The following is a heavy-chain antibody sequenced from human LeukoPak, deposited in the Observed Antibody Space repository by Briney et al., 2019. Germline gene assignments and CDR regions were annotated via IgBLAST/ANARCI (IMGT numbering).Heavy chain of an antibody. Sequence: GRSLRLSCAASGFTFSSYGMHWVRQAPGKGLEWVAVIWYDGSNKYYADSVKGRFTISRDNSKNTLYLQMNSLRAEDTAVYYCAREFSRFDYYDSSGYDYWGQGTLVTVSS. CDR3: AREFSRFDYYDSSGYDY. CDR1: GFTFSSYG. CDR2: IWYDGSNK. D-gene: IGHD3-22*01. V-gene: IGHV3-33*08. J-gene: IGHJ4*02.